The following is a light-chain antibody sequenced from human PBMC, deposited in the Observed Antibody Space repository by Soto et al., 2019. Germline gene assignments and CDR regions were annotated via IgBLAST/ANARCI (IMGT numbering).Light chain of an antibody. CDR3: QQYGSSPQIT. V-gene: IGKV3-20*01. J-gene: IGKJ3*01. CDR1: QSVSSSY. CDR2: GAS. Sequence: EIVLTQSPGTLSLSPGERATLSCRAGQSVSSSYLAWYQQKPGQAPRLLIYGASSRATGIPDRFSGSGSGTDFTLTISRLEPEDFAVYYCQQYGSSPQITFGPGTKLDIK.